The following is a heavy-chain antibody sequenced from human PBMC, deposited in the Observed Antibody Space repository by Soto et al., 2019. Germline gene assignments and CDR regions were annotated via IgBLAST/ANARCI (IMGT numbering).Heavy chain of an antibody. CDR3: ARDLRNTRYYDSSGYYPKDY. D-gene: IGHD3-22*01. Sequence: GGSLRLSCEASGFTFSAYWMGWVRQAPGTGLQWVSAISGSGGSTYYADSVKGRFTISRDNSKNTLYLQMNSLRAEDTAVYYCARDLRNTRYYDSSGYYPKDYWGQGTLVTVSS. V-gene: IGHV3-23*01. J-gene: IGHJ4*02. CDR1: GFTFSAYW. CDR2: ISGSGGST.